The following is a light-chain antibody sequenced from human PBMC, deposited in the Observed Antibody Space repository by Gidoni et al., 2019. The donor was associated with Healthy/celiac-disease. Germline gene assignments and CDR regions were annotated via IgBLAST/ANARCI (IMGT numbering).Light chain of an antibody. CDR3: SSYAGSNKLSHDELGVV. CDR2: EFS. V-gene: IGLV2-8*01. CDR1: SSDVGGYNY. Sequence: QSALTHPPSASGSPGQSLTISCTGTSSDVGGYNYISWYQQHPGKAPKLMIYEFSKRPSGVPDRFSGSKSGTTASLTASGLQAEDEADYYCSSYAGSNKLSHDELGVVFGGGTKLTV. J-gene: IGLJ2*01.